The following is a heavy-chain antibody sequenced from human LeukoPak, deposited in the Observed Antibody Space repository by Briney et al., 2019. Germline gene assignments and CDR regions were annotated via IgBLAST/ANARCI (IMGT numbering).Heavy chain of an antibody. J-gene: IGHJ5*02. D-gene: IGHD2-2*01. CDR1: GFTFSSYA. CDR2: ISGSGGST. CDR3: AKHKYQLLYNWFDP. V-gene: IGHV3-23*01. Sequence: GGPLRLSCAASGFTFSSYAMSWVRQAPGKGLEWVSAISGSGGSTYYADSVKGRFTISRDNSKNTLYLQMNSLRAEDTAVYYCAKHKYQLLYNWFDPWGQGTLVTVSS.